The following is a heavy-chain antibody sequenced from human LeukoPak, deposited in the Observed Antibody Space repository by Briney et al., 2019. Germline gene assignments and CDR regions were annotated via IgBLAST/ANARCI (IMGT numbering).Heavy chain of an antibody. J-gene: IGHJ6*02. CDR1: GFTFSSYW. D-gene: IGHD2-2*01. V-gene: IGHV3-7*03. CDR3: ASQTFPAVKVYYNGLNV. Sequence: PGGSPRLSCAASGFTFSSYWMNWVRQAPGKGLEWVANIKKDGSDKNYLGSVKGRFTISRDNSKNTLYLQMNSLRAEDTAVYYWASQTFPAVKVYYNGLNVGAKGPRSPAP. CDR2: IKKDGSDK.